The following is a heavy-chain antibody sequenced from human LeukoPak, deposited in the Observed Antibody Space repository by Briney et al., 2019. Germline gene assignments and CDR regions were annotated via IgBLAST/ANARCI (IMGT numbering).Heavy chain of an antibody. CDR2: ISYDGSNK. J-gene: IGHJ4*02. CDR3: ASNQLYYYDSSGYGFDY. Sequence: GRSLRLSCAASGFTFSSYGMHWVRQAPGKGLEWVAVISYDGSNKYYADSVKGRFTTSRDNAKNSLYLQMNSLRAEDTAVYYCASNQLYYYDSSGYGFDYWGQGTLVTVSS. CDR1: GFTFSSYG. V-gene: IGHV3-30*03. D-gene: IGHD3-22*01.